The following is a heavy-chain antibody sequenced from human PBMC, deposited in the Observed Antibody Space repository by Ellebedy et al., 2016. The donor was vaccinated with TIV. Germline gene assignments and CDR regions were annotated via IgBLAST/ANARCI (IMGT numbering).Heavy chain of an antibody. Sequence: PGGSLRLSCAASGSTFSSFSMNWVRQAPGKGRVWVSYISSSRPNIYYAYSVKGRFTISRDNAKNSLYLQMNTLRVEDTAVYYCAREMGYYSGGRCYARLYYYNGMDVWGQGTTVTVSS. CDR3: AREMGYYSGGRCYARLYYYNGMDV. CDR2: ISSSRPNI. J-gene: IGHJ6*02. V-gene: IGHV3-48*01. D-gene: IGHD2-15*01. CDR1: GSTFSSFS.